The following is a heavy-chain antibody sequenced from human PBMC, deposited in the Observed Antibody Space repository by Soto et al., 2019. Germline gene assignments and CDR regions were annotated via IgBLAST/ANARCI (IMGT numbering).Heavy chain of an antibody. V-gene: IGHV4-61*01. D-gene: IGHD3-10*01. CDR2: IYYSGST. CDR3: ARDAGSYYNDYYYYGMDV. J-gene: IGHJ6*02. Sequence: PSETLSLTCTVSGGSVSSGSYYWSWIRQPPGKGLEWIGYIYYSGSTNYNPSLKSRVTISVDTSKNQFSLKLSSVTAADTAVYYCARDAGSYYNDYYYYGMDVWGQGTTVTVSS. CDR1: GGSVSSGSYY.